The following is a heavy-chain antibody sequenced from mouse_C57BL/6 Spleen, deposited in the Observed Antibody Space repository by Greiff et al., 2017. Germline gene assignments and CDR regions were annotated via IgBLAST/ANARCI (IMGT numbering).Heavy chain of an antibody. CDR1: GYSFTGYF. Sequence: EVKLLESGPELVKPGDSVKISCKASGYSFTGYFMNWVMQSHGKSLEWIGRINPYNGDTFYNQKFKGKATLTVDKSSSTAHMELRSLTSEDSAVYYCASGESAMDYWGQGTSVTVSS. V-gene: IGHV1-20*01. CDR3: ASGESAMDY. J-gene: IGHJ4*01. CDR2: INPYNGDT.